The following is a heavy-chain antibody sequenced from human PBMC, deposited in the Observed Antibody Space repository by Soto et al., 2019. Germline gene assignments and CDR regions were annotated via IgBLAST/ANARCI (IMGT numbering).Heavy chain of an antibody. V-gene: IGHV4-59*08. CDR1: GVSFSSYY. Sequence: SETLSLTCTVSGVSFSSYYWSWIRQPPGKGLEWIGYIYYSGSTNYNPSLKSRVTISVDTSKNQFSLKLSSVTAADTAVYYCARRYGWAFDIWGQGTMVTVSS. J-gene: IGHJ3*02. D-gene: IGHD3-16*01. CDR2: IYYSGST. CDR3: ARRYGWAFDI.